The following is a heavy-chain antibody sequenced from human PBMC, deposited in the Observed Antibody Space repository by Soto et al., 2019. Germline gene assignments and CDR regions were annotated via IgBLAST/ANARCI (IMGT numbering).Heavy chain of an antibody. D-gene: IGHD2-21*02. V-gene: IGHV3-53*01. CDR2: IYSGGST. Sequence: PGGSLRLSCAASGFTVSSNYMSWVRQAPGKGLEWVSVIYSGGSTYYADSVKGRFTISRDNSKNTLYLQMNSLRAEDTAVYYCATTPWPLLAPGDYWGQGTLVTVSS. J-gene: IGHJ4*02. CDR3: ATTPWPLLAPGDY. CDR1: GFTVSSNY.